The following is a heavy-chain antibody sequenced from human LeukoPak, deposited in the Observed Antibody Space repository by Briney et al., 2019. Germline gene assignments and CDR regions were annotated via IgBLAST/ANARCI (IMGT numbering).Heavy chain of an antibody. J-gene: IGHJ4*02. Sequence: GGYLRLSCAASGFTVSSYGMRWVRQAPGKGLEWVSAISGGGSNTYYADSVKGRFTISRDNSKNTLYLQMNSLRVEDTAVYYGTKVRWNRRGEFDYWGQGTLVTVSS. CDR2: ISGGGSNT. V-gene: IGHV3-23*01. D-gene: IGHD3-16*01. CDR3: TKVRWNRRGEFDY. CDR1: GFTVSSYG.